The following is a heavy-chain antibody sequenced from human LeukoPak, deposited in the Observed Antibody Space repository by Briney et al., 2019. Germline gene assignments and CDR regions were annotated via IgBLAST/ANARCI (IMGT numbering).Heavy chain of an antibody. CDR1: GFTFSSYG. V-gene: IGHV3-7*01. Sequence: GGSLRLSCAASGFTFSSYGMHWVRQAPGKGLEWVANIKKDGSEKYYVDSVKGRFTISRDNAKTSLYLQMNSLRAEDTAVYYCARDLSGITGYTYGRGIDYWGQGTLVTVSS. J-gene: IGHJ4*02. CDR2: IKKDGSEK. D-gene: IGHD5-18*01. CDR3: ARDLSGITGYTYGRGIDY.